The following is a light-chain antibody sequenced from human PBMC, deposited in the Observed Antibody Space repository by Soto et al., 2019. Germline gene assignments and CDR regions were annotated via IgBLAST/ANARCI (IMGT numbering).Light chain of an antibody. J-gene: IGKJ1*01. CDR3: QQYGSSGT. CDR1: QSITRN. CDR2: GAS. V-gene: IGKV3-20*01. Sequence: MVFTQSPGTLSLSPGERATLSCRASQSITRNLAWYQQSPGQAPRLLIYGASTRATGIPDRFSGSGSGTDFTLSISRLEPEDFAVYYCQQYGSSGTFGQGTKVDIK.